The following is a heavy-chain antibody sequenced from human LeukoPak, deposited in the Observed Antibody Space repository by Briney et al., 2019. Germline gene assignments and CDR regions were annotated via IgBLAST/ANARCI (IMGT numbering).Heavy chain of an antibody. CDR2: MYYSGST. CDR1: GGSISSGDYY. V-gene: IGHV4-30-4*01. J-gene: IGHJ5*02. CDR3: ARPYYYDSRIDP. Sequence: SQTLSLTCTVSGGSISSGDYYWSWIRQPPGKGLEWIAYMYYSGSTYYNPSLKSRVTMSADTSKNQLSLKLSSVTAADTAVYYCARPYYYDSRIDPWGQGILVTVSP. D-gene: IGHD3-22*01.